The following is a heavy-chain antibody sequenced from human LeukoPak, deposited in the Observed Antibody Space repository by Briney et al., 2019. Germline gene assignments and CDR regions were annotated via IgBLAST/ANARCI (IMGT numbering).Heavy chain of an antibody. CDR2: IKSKSDGGTT. CDR3: TTRRGIAVAGKIFDY. Sequence: GGSLRLSCAASGFTFSNAWMSWVRQAPGKGLEWVGRIKSKSDGGTTDYAAPVKGRFTISRDDSKNTLYLQMNSLKTEDTAVYYCTTRRGIAVAGKIFDYWGQGTLVTASS. J-gene: IGHJ4*02. CDR1: GFTFSNAW. D-gene: IGHD6-19*01. V-gene: IGHV3-15*01.